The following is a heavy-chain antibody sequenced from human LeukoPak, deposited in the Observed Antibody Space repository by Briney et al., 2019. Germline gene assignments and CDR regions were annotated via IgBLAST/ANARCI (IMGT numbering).Heavy chain of an antibody. CDR1: GDSMSSYY. Sequence: PSETLSLTCTVSGDSMSSYYWSWIRQPPGKGLEWIGYIYYSGSTDYNPPLKSRVTISVDMSKNQFSLKLSSVTAADTAVYYCARSRTGSVDYWGQGTLVTVSS. CDR2: IYYSGST. CDR3: ARSRTGSVDY. V-gene: IGHV4-59*01. J-gene: IGHJ4*02. D-gene: IGHD1-26*01.